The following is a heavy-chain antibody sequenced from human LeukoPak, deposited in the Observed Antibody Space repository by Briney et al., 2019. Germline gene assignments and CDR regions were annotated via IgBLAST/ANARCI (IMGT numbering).Heavy chain of an antibody. D-gene: IGHD3-22*01. J-gene: IGHJ4*02. CDR2: INPSGGST. V-gene: IGHV1-46*01. CDR3: ARGSYYYDSSGYYPYDY. Sequence: ASVKVSCKASGYTFTSYYMHWVRQAPGQGLEWMGIINPSGGSTSYAQKFQGRVTMTRDTSISTAYMELSRLRSDDTAVYYCARGSYYYDSSGYYPYDYWGQGTLVTVSS. CDR1: GYTFTSYY.